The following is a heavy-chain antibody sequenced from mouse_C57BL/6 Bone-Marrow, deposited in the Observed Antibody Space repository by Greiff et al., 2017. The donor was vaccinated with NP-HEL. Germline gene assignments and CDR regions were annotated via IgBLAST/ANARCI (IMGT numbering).Heavy chain of an antibody. CDR3: ARSCGYDGGGFAY. V-gene: IGHV1-64*01. Sequence: QVQLQQPGAELVKPGASVKLSCKASGYTFTSYWMHWVKQRPGQGLEWIGMIHPNSGSTNYNEKFKSKATLTVDKSSSTAYMQLSSLTSEDSAVYYCARSCGYDGGGFAYWGQGTLVTVSA. CDR1: GYTFTSYW. CDR2: IHPNSGST. D-gene: IGHD2-2*01. J-gene: IGHJ3*01.